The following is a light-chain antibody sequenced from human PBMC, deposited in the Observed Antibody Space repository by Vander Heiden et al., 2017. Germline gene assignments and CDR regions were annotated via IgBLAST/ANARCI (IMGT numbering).Light chain of an antibody. V-gene: IGKV1-5*03. Sequence: DIHVTPSPSTLSAYVGERVTITCLASQSISSWLSWYQQTPGKAPKVLIYQASNLESGVPSRFSGSGSGTEFTLTISSLQPEDFATYYCQQYNSYYTFGQGTKLEIK. CDR2: QAS. CDR3: QQYNSYYT. CDR1: QSISSW. J-gene: IGKJ2*01.